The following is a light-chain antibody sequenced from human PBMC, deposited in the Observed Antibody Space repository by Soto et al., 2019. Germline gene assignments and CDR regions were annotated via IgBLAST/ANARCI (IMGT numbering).Light chain of an antibody. CDR3: ASWDDTLGGPYV. J-gene: IGLJ1*01. V-gene: IGLV1-47*01. Sequence: QSVLTQPPSASATPGQRVTISCSGSSSNIAWYRQLPGTSPKLLIYTNNQRPSGVPDRFSGSKSATSASLAISGLRSEDDGDYYYASWDDTLGGPYVFGTGTKVTVL. CDR2: TNN. CDR1: SSNIA.